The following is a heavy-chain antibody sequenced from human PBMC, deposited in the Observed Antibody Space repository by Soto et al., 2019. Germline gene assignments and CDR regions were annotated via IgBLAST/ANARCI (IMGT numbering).Heavy chain of an antibody. Sequence: QVQLQQWGAGLLKPSETLSLTCAVYGGSFSGYYWSWIRQPPGKGLEWIGEINHSGSTNYNPSLKSRVTISVDTSKNQCSLKLSSVTAADTAVYYCASRAAAATERVFDYWGQGTLVTVSS. CDR3: ASRAAAATERVFDY. D-gene: IGHD6-13*01. CDR1: GGSFSGYY. V-gene: IGHV4-34*01. CDR2: INHSGST. J-gene: IGHJ4*02.